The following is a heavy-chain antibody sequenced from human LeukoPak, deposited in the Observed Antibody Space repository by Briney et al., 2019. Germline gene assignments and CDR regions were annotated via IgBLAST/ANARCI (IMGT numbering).Heavy chain of an antibody. Sequence: PGGSPRLSCAASGFTVSSNYMSWVRQAPGKGLEWVSSISSSSSYIYYADSVKGRFTISRDNSKNTLYLQMNSLRAEDTAVYYCAKEGQYSSSSFHFQHWGQGTLVTVSS. CDR3: AKEGQYSSSSFHFQH. CDR1: GFTVSSNY. V-gene: IGHV3-21*01. D-gene: IGHD6-6*01. J-gene: IGHJ1*01. CDR2: ISSSSSYI.